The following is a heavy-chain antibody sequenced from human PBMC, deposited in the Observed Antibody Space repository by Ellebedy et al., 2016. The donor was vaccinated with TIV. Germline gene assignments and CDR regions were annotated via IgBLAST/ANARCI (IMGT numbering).Heavy chain of an antibody. CDR2: INPNSGGT. J-gene: IGHJ6*02. CDR3: ARNYGSGQYYYGMDV. V-gene: IGHV1-2*02. CDR1: GYTFTGYY. Sequence: ASVKVSCXASGYTFTGYYMHWVRQAPGQGLEWMGWINPNSGGTNYAQKFQGRVTMTRDTSISTAYMELSRLRSDGTAVYYCARNYGSGQYYYGMDVWGQGTTVTVSS. D-gene: IGHD3-10*01.